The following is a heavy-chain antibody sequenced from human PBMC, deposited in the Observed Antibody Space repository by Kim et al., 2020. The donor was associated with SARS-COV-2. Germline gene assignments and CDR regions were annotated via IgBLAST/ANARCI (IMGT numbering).Heavy chain of an antibody. CDR3: AKRYLTGYYDY. J-gene: IGHJ4*02. V-gene: IGHV3-23*01. D-gene: IGHD3-9*01. CDR2: T. Sequence: TYYADSVKGRFIISGDNSETTLYLQMNSLRAEETAVYYCAKRYLTGYYDYWGQGTLVTVSS.